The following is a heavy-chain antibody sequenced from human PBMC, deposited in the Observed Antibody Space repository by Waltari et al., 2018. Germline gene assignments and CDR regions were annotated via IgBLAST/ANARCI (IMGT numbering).Heavy chain of an antibody. CDR2: INHSGST. D-gene: IGHD2-15*01. Sequence: QVQLQQWGAGLLKPSETLSLTCAVYGGSFSGYYWSWIRQPPGKGLEWIGEINHSGSTHYTPSLNSRVTISVDTSKNQFSLKLSFVTASDTAVDYCARRPRLGYCSGGSCRGAFDIWGQGTMVTVSS. CDR3: ARRPRLGYCSGGSCRGAFDI. V-gene: IGHV4-34*01. J-gene: IGHJ3*02. CDR1: GGSFSGYY.